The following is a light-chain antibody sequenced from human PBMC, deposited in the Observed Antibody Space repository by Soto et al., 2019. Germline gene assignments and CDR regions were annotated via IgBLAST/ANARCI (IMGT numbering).Light chain of an antibody. CDR3: QQSYTMAPNT. J-gene: IGKJ2*01. V-gene: IGKV1-39*01. Sequence: IQMTQSPSSLSASVGDRVNITCRASQGISTYLNWYQQTPGKAPKLLIHAASSLHRGVPSRFSGDASGTDFTLIISSLQPQDFATYYCQQSYTMAPNTFGQGTRLEIK. CDR2: AAS. CDR1: QGISTY.